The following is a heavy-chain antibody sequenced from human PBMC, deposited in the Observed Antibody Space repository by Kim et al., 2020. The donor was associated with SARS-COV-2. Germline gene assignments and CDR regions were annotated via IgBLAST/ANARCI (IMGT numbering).Heavy chain of an antibody. V-gene: IGHV3-23*01. CDR2: ISSDGGAT. CDR1: GFTFSTYA. J-gene: IGHJ4*02. D-gene: IGHD4-17*01. Sequence: GGSLRLSCTASGFTFSTYAMTWVRQAPGKGLEWVSAISSDGGATYYGDSVKGRFTISRDNSKNTLFLQMNTLTVEDTALYYCAKDLTQTTLPTPPYWGQGTLVTVSS. CDR3: AKDLTQTTLPTPPY.